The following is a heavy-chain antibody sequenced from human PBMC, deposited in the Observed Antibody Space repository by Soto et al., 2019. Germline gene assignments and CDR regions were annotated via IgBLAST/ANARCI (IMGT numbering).Heavy chain of an antibody. CDR1: GYTFPRSG. Sequence: QVQLVQAGAEVKKPWASVKVSCKASGYTFPRSGISWVRQAPVQGREWLGWIRACNGNTNCAQKLQGRVTMTTVTSTSTAYLELRSLRSDDTAVYYCARDLVRASGWYENISWYYCYGMDVWGQGTTVTVSS. CDR2: IRACNGNT. CDR3: ARDLVRASGWYENISWYYCYGMDV. V-gene: IGHV1-18*01. J-gene: IGHJ6*02. D-gene: IGHD6-19*01.